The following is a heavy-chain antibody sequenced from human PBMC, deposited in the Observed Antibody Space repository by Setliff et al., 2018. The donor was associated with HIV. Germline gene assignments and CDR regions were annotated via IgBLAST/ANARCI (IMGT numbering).Heavy chain of an antibody. V-gene: IGHV4-59*01. CDR1: GGSISSYY. J-gene: IGHJ4*02. CDR2: IYYSGST. D-gene: IGHD5-18*01. CDR3: ASGPGGYCYGLPDY. Sequence: SETLSLTCTVSGGSISSYYWSWIRQPPGKGLEWIGYIYYSGSTNYNPSLKSRVTISVDTSKNQFSLKLSSVTAADTAVYYCASGPGGYCYGLPDYWGQGTLVTVSS.